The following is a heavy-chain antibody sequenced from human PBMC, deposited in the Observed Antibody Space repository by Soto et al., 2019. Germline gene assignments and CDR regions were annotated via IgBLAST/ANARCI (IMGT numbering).Heavy chain of an antibody. CDR2: IYYSGST. D-gene: IGHD6-13*01. V-gene: IGHV4-59*01. Sequence: SETLSLTCTVSGGSISSYYWSWIRQPPGKGLEWIGYIYYSGSTNYNPSLKSRVTISVDTSKNQFSLKLTSVTAADTAVYFCARVGARGSSSCFDYWGQGTLVTVSS. CDR1: GGSISSYY. J-gene: IGHJ4*02. CDR3: ARVGARGSSSCFDY.